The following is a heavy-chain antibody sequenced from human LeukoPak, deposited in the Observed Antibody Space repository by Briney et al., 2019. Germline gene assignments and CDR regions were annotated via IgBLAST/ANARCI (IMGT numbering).Heavy chain of an antibody. V-gene: IGHV4-31*03. CDR1: GGSISRGTYY. CDR2: IYYSGTT. J-gene: IGHJ4*02. CDR3: AIVGSRTNFHFEY. Sequence: TLSLTCTVSGGSISRGTYYWSWIRQHPGKGLEWIGYIYYSGTTDYTSSLRSRVTISRDTSKNQFSLMLSSVTAADTAVYYCAIVGSRTNFHFEYWGQGTLVTVSS. D-gene: IGHD2-15*01.